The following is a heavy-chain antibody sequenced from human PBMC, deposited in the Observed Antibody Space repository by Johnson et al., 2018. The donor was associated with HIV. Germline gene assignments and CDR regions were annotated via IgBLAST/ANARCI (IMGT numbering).Heavy chain of an antibody. CDR1: GFTLKDYG. Sequence: VQLVESGGGVVQPGRSLRLSCAASGFTLKDYGMHWVRQAPGKGLEYVSAISSNGGSTYYANSVKGRFTISRDNSKNTLYLQMGSLRAEDMAGYYCARGIGEQQLVPGRPPPGDDAFDIWGQGTMVTVSS. J-gene: IGHJ3*02. V-gene: IGHV3-64*01. CDR2: ISSNGGST. D-gene: IGHD6-13*01. CDR3: ARGIGEQQLVPGRPPPGDDAFDI.